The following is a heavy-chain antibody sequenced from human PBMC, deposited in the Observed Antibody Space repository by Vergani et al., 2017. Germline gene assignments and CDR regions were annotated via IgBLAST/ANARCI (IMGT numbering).Heavy chain of an antibody. V-gene: IGHV3-23*01. J-gene: IGHJ6*03. CDR2: ISGSGDYT. CDR3: ARGDGDYYYYYYMDV. CDR1: GFTFRSYG. Sequence: EVQLLESGGGLVQPGGSLRLSCAAPGFTFRSYGMSWVRQAPGKGLEWVSAISGSGDYTYYADSVKGRFTISRDNSKNTLYLQMNSLRAEDTAVYYCARGDGDYYYYYYMDVWGKGTTVTVSS. D-gene: IGHD4-17*01.